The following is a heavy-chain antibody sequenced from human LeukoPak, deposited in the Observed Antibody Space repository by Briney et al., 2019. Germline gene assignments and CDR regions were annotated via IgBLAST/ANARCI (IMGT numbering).Heavy chain of an antibody. J-gene: IGHJ4*02. Sequence: LSLTCAVYGGSFSGYYWSWIRQPPGKGLEWVGVISDDGRSKDYADSVKGRFTISRDNSKDTLYLQMNSLRAEDTAVYYCAKRPSDYGDYVSYFDYWGRGTLVTVSS. D-gene: IGHD4-17*01. CDR1: GGSFSGYY. CDR3: AKRPSDYGDYVSYFDY. CDR2: ISDDGRSK. V-gene: IGHV3-30*18.